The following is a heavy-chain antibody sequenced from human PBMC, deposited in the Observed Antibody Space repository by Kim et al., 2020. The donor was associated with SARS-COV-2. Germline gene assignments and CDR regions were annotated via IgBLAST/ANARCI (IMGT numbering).Heavy chain of an antibody. D-gene: IGHD6-13*01. Sequence: LKRRVTISIDTPKNQFSLKLSSVTAADTAVYYCARGRRAAAVRGGYYFDYWGQGTLVTVSS. J-gene: IGHJ4*02. CDR3: ARGRRAAAVRGGYYFDY. V-gene: IGHV4-34*01.